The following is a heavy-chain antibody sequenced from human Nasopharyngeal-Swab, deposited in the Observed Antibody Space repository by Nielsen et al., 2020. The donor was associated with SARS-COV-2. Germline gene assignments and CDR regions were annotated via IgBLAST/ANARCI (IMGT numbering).Heavy chain of an antibody. CDR2: INPNSGGT. D-gene: IGHD2-15*01. Sequence: ASVKVSCKASGYTFTGYYMHWGRQAPGQGLEWMGWINPNSGGTKYAQKFQGRVTMTRDTSISTAYMELSRLRSDDTAVYYCARQEGENCSGGSCYYYYGMDVWGQGTTVTVSS. CDR1: GYTFTGYY. CDR3: ARQEGENCSGGSCYYYYGMDV. J-gene: IGHJ6*02. V-gene: IGHV1-2*02.